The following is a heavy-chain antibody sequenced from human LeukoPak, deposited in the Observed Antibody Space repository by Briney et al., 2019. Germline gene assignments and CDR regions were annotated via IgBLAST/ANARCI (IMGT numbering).Heavy chain of an antibody. V-gene: IGHV3-23*01. D-gene: IGHD2-15*01. J-gene: IGHJ4*02. Sequence: PGGSLRLSCAASGFIFSIYAMTWVHQAPGKGLEWVSTISGSDDSTFYADSVRGRFTISRDNSKNTLYLQMNSLRAEDTAVYYCAKSRSGGGSCYNYWGQGTLVTVSS. CDR2: ISGSDDST. CDR3: AKSRSGGGSCYNY. CDR1: GFIFSIYA.